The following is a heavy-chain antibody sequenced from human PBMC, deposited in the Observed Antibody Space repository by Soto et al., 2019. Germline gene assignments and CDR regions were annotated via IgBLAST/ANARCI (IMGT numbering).Heavy chain of an antibody. CDR3: ARVPYGGSWYTWGFDY. CDR2: IYYSGYTKT. Sequence: SETLSLTCTVSGGSTSSYYWSWIRQAPGKGLEWVGHIYYSGYTKTNYNPSLKSRVTISVDTSKSQFSLKLSSVTAADTAVYYCARVPYGGSWYTWGFDYWGQGTLVTVSS. CDR1: GGSTSSYY. D-gene: IGHD6-13*01. J-gene: IGHJ4*02. V-gene: IGHV4-59*01.